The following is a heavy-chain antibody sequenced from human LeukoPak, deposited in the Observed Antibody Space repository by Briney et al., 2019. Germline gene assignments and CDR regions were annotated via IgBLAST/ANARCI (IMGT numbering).Heavy chain of an antibody. CDR3: AHRQAPYSSSVGWFDP. D-gene: IGHD6-13*01. CDR1: GFSLSTSGVG. CDR2: IYWNDDK. Sequence: SGPTLVKPTQTLTLTCTFSGFSLSTSGVGVGWIRQPPGKALEWLALIYWNDDKRYSPSLKSRLTITKDTSKNQEALTMTNMDPVDTATYYCAHRQAPYSSSVGWFDPWGQGTLVTVSS. J-gene: IGHJ5*02. V-gene: IGHV2-5*01.